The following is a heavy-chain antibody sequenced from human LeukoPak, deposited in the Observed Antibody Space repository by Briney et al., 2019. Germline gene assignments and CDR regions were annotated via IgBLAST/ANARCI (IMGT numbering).Heavy chain of an antibody. CDR3: ARDRYDILTGYYMYFDY. D-gene: IGHD3-9*01. Sequence: GGSLRLSCAASGFTFSSFAMSWVRQAPGKGLEWVSGISGSGGRTNYADSVKGRFTISRDNSKNTLYLQMNSLRAEDTAVYYCARDRYDILTGYYMYFDYWGQGSLVTVSS. CDR1: GFTFSSFA. V-gene: IGHV3-23*01. J-gene: IGHJ4*02. CDR2: ISGSGGRT.